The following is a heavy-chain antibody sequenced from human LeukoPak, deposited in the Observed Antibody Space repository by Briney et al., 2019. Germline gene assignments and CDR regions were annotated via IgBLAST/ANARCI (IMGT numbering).Heavy chain of an antibody. Sequence: SVKVSCKASGGTFSSYAISWVRQAPGQGLEWMGRIIPILGIANYAQKFQGRVTITADKSTSTAYMELSSPRSEDTAVYYCAREMIVVVVAATGGSWFDPWGQGTLVTVSS. CDR2: IIPILGIA. V-gene: IGHV1-69*04. D-gene: IGHD2-15*01. CDR3: AREMIVVVVAATGGSWFDP. J-gene: IGHJ5*02. CDR1: GGTFSSYA.